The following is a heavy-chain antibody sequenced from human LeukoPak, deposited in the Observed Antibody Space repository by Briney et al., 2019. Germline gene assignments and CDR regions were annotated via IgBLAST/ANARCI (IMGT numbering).Heavy chain of an antibody. CDR3: ARDGYGGNPYFDY. J-gene: IGHJ4*02. CDR1: GGSISSGDYY. V-gene: IGHV4-30-4*01. Sequence: SQTLSLTCTVSGGSISSGDYYWSWIRQPPGKGLEWIGYIYYSGSTYYNPSLKSRVTISVDTSKNQFSLKLSSVTAADTAVYYCARDGYGGNPYFDYWGQGTLVTVSS. D-gene: IGHD4-23*01. CDR2: IYYSGST.